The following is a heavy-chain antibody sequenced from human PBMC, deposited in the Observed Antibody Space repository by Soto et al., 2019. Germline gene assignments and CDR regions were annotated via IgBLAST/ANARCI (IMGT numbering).Heavy chain of an antibody. Sequence: LGESLKISCKGSGYSFTNYWIGWVRQMPGKGQEWMGIINPADSDTRYSPSFQGQVTVSVDKSISTAYLQRGSLKASDTAMYYSVRPDSTGYSSHWGQGTAVTVSS. D-gene: IGHD3-22*01. CDR3: VRPDSTGYSSH. CDR2: INPADSDT. V-gene: IGHV5-51*01. CDR1: GYSFTNYW. J-gene: IGHJ4*02.